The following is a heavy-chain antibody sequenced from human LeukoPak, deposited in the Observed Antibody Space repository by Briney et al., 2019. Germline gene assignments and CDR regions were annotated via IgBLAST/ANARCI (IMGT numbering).Heavy chain of an antibody. D-gene: IGHD6-19*01. J-gene: IGHJ5*02. V-gene: IGHV4-31*03. CDR3: ASVLIAVAGPKEGLEGFDP. CDR1: GGSISSGGYY. Sequence: PSQTLSLTCTVSGGSISSGGYYWSWIRQHPGKGLEWIGYIYYSGSTYYNPSLKSRVTISVDTSKNQFSLKLSSVTAADTAVYYCASVLIAVAGPKEGLEGFDPWGQGTLVTVSS. CDR2: IYYSGST.